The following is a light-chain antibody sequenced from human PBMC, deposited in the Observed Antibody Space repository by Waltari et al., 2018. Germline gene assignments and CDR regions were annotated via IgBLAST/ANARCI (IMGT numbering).Light chain of an antibody. Sequence: EIVMTQSPAILSVSPGERATLSCRASQSVSNNLAWYQQKPGQAPRLLIYSASTRATGVPARFSGSGSGTEFTLTISSLQSEDFAVYYCQQYNDWPRTFGQGTKVEIK. CDR2: SAS. CDR1: QSVSNN. V-gene: IGKV3D-15*01. CDR3: QQYNDWPRT. J-gene: IGKJ1*01.